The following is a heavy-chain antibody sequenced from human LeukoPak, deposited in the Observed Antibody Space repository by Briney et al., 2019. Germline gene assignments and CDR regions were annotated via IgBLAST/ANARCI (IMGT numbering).Heavy chain of an antibody. V-gene: IGHV1-2*06. J-gene: IGHJ5*02. Sequence: GASVKVSCKASGYTFTGYYMHWVRQAPGQGLEWMGRINPNSGGTNYARKFQGRVTMTRDTSISTAYMELSRLRSDDTAVYYCARGLGRITMIVVVPRFDPWGQGTLVTVSS. CDR1: GYTFTGYY. CDR3: ARGLGRITMIVVVPRFDP. D-gene: IGHD3-22*01. CDR2: INPNSGGT.